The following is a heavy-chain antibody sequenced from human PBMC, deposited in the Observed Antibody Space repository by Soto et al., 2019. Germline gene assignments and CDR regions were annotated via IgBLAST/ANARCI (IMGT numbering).Heavy chain of an antibody. V-gene: IGHV4-34*01. J-gene: IGHJ5*02. D-gene: IGHD5-12*01. Sequence: SETLSLTCAVYGESFSDYYCSWIRQPPGKGLEWIGEINHSGVTNYNPSLKSRVTMSVDTSRNQFSLKLSSVTAADTAVYYCTTTPVDFVSTGDRWGQGTLVTVSS. CDR3: TTTPVDFVSTGDR. CDR1: GESFSDYY. CDR2: INHSGVT.